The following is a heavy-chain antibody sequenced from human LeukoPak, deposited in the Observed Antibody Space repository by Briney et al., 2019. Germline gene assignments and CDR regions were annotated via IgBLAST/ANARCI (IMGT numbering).Heavy chain of an antibody. CDR1: GLTFSSDW. CDR3: AREDCTIGAVCSSLLDH. V-gene: IGHV3-74*01. CDR2: INSDASTI. J-gene: IGHJ4*02. D-gene: IGHD2-8*01. Sequence: PGGSLRLSCAASGLTFSSDWMHWVRQVPGKGLVWVSRINSDASTINYADSVKGRFTISRDNAKNTLYLQMNNLRAEDTPVYYCAREDCTIGAVCSSLLDHWGRGTLVTVSS.